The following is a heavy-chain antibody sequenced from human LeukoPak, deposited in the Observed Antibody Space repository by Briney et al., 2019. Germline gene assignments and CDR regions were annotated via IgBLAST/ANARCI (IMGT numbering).Heavy chain of an antibody. J-gene: IGHJ5*02. Sequence: SETLSLTCAVYGGSFSGYYWSWIRQPPGKGLEWIGEINHSGSTNYNPSLKSRVTISVDTSKNQFSLKLSSVTAADTAVYYCARTTGWFDPWGQGTLVTVSS. V-gene: IGHV4-34*01. CDR2: INHSGST. D-gene: IGHD1-1*01. CDR3: ARTTGWFDP. CDR1: GGSFSGYY.